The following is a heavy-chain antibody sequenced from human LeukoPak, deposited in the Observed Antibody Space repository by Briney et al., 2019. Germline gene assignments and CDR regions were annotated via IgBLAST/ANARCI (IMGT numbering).Heavy chain of an antibody. V-gene: IGHV3-21*01. D-gene: IGHD3-22*01. Sequence: GGSLRLSCAASGFTFTTYSMNWVRQAPGTGLEWVSSISSSSSYIYYADSVKGRFTISKDNAKNSLYLQMNSLTAEDTALSSCARDSYDSSGYPSFGYWGQGTLVTVSS. CDR2: ISSSSSYI. J-gene: IGHJ4*02. CDR1: GFTFTTYS. CDR3: ARDSYDSSGYPSFGY.